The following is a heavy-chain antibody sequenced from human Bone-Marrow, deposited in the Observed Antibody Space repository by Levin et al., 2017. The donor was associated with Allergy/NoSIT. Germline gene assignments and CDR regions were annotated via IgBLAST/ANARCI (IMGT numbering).Heavy chain of an antibody. D-gene: IGHD1-1*01. CDR3: ARDRSLERRGTFDY. Sequence: GGSLRLSCAASGFTFSSYAMSWVCQAPGKGLEWVSAISGSGDDTYYADSVKGRFTISRDNSRNTLYLQMNSLRAEDTAVYFCARDRSLERRGTFDYWGQGTLVTVSS. V-gene: IGHV3-23*01. CDR2: ISGSGDDT. CDR1: GFTFSSYA. J-gene: IGHJ4*02.